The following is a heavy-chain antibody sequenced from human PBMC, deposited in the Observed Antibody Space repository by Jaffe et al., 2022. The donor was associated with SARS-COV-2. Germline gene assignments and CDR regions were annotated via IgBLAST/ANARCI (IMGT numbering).Heavy chain of an antibody. CDR2: ISRRSSTI. Sequence: EVQLVESGGGLVQPGGSLRLSCEASGFTFSSYGMNWVRQAPGKGLEWVSYISRRSSTIYYSDSVKGRFTISRDNAKNSLYLQMNSLRDEDTAFYYCARVGVAEVDGWVYLQHWGQGTLVTVSS. CDR1: GFTFSSYG. CDR3: ARVGVAEVDGWVYLQH. D-gene: IGHD2-8*01. J-gene: IGHJ1*01. V-gene: IGHV3-48*02.